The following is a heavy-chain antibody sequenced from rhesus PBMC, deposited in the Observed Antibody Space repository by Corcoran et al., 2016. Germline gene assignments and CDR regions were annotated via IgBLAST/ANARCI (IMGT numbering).Heavy chain of an antibody. D-gene: IGHD3-28*01. CDR2: IYGNSAST. Sequence: QVQLQQWGEGLVKPSETLSLTCAVYGGSISGYYYWSWIRQPPGKGLEWIGYIYGNSASTNYNPSLKNRVTISKDTSKNQFSLKLSSVTSADTAVYYCARATPYYYDSGPRCDVWGPGVLVTVSS. V-gene: IGHV4-73*01. CDR3: ARATPYYYDSGPRCDV. J-gene: IGHJ5-1*01. CDR1: GGSISGYYY.